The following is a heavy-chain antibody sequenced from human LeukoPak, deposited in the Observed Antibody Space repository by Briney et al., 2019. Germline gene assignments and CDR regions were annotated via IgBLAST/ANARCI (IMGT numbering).Heavy chain of an antibody. CDR3: ARDSQAIVVVAASRGFDY. V-gene: IGHV3-33*08. J-gene: IGHJ4*02. CDR2: IWYDGSNK. D-gene: IGHD2-15*01. CDR1: GFTFSSYA. Sequence: GGSLRLSCSASGFTFSSYAMHWVRQAPGKGLEWVAVIWYDGSNKYYADSVKGRFTISRDNSKNTLYLQMNSLRAEDTAVYYCARDSQAIVVVAASRGFDYWGQGTLVTVSS.